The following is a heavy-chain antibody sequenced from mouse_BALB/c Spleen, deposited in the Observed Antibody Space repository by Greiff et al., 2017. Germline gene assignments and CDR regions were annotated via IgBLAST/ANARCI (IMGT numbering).Heavy chain of an antibody. J-gene: IGHJ4*01. D-gene: IGHD2-14*01. CDR1: GFAFSSYD. CDR3: ARGDYRYLYAMDY. V-gene: IGHV5-12-1*01. Sequence: EVHLVESGGGLVKPGGSLKLSCAASGFAFSSYDMSWVRQTPEKRLEWVAYISSGGGSTYYPDTVKGRFTISRDNAKNTLYLQMSSLKSEDTAMYYCARGDYRYLYAMDYWGQGTSVTVSS. CDR2: ISSGGGST.